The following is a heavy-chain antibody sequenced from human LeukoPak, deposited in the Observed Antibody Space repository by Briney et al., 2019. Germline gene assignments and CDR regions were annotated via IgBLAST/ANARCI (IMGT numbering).Heavy chain of an antibody. CDR1: GFTFGSYA. J-gene: IGHJ4*02. Sequence: GGSLRLSCAGSGFTFGSYAMNWVRQAPGKGLEWVSLISVSGGNTFYADSVKGRFTISRDNSKNTLYLQMNSLRAEDTAVYYCAKVDPEYAIVGAYDYWGQGTLVTVSS. D-gene: IGHD1-26*01. CDR2: ISVSGGNT. V-gene: IGHV3-23*01. CDR3: AKVDPEYAIVGAYDY.